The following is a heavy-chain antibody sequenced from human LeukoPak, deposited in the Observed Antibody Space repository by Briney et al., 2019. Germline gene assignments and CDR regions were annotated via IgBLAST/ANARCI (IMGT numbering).Heavy chain of an antibody. CDR2: ISGSGGST. CDR3: AKTVGATIGGEDYFDY. D-gene: IGHD1-26*01. CDR1: GFTFSSYA. J-gene: IGHJ4*02. V-gene: IGHV3-23*01. Sequence: PGGSLRLSCAASGFTFSSYAMSWVRQAPGKGLEWVSAISGSGGSTYYADSVKGRFTISRVNSKNTLYLQMHSLIAADTPAYYCAKTVGATIGGEDYFDYWGQGTLVSVPS.